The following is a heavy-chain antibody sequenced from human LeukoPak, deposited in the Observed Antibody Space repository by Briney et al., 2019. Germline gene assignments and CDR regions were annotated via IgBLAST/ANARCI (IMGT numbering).Heavy chain of an antibody. D-gene: IGHD3-10*01. CDR3: ARGLLLWFGELSSDHALDI. Sequence: ASVKVSCKASGYTFTSYGISWVRQATGQGLEWMGWMNPNSGNTGYAQKFQGRVTMTRNTSISTAYMELSSLRSEDTAVYYCARGLLLWFGELSSDHALDIWGQGTMVTVSS. V-gene: IGHV1-8*02. CDR1: GYTFTSYG. J-gene: IGHJ3*02. CDR2: MNPNSGNT.